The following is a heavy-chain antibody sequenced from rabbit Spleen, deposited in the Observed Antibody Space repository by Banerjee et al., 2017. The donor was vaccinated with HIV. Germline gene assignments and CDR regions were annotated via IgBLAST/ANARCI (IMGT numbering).Heavy chain of an antibody. CDR1: GFSFSDKAV. D-gene: IGHD1-1*01. J-gene: IGHJ4*01. CDR2: INTATGKA. Sequence: QEQLVESGGGLVQPEGSLQLSCTASGFSFSDKAVMCWVRQAPGKGLEWIACINTATGKAVYASWAKGRFTISKTSSTTVTLQMTSLTAADTATYFCGRDLVAVIGWNFNLWGPGTLVTVS. V-gene: IGHV1S45*01. CDR3: GRDLVAVIGWNFNL.